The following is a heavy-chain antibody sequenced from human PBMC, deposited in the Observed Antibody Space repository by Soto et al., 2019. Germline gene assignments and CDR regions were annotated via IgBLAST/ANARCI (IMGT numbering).Heavy chain of an antibody. V-gene: IGHV3-7*05. Sequence: EVQLVESGGGLVQPGGSLRLSCGASGFTFRTYWLSWVRQVPGKGLEWVANINQDGSEKNYVDSVKGRFTISRDNAKNSLHLQMSSLRAEDTALYYCARDGSTRWYSYDYHGMDVWGQGTTVTVSS. J-gene: IGHJ6*02. CDR1: GFTFRTYW. D-gene: IGHD5-18*01. CDR2: INQDGSEK. CDR3: ARDGSTRWYSYDYHGMDV.